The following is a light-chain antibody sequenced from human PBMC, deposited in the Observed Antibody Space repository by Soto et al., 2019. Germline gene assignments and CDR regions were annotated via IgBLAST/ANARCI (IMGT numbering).Light chain of an antibody. J-gene: IGLJ2*01. CDR3: QSYDSSLDVV. V-gene: IGLV1-40*01. Sequence: QSVLTQPPSVSGAPGQRGTISCTGSSSNIGAGYDVHWYQQLPGTAPKLLIYGNSNRPSGVPDRFSGSKSGTSASLAITGLQAEDEADYYCQSYDSSLDVVFGEGTKLTVL. CDR1: SSNIGAGYD. CDR2: GNS.